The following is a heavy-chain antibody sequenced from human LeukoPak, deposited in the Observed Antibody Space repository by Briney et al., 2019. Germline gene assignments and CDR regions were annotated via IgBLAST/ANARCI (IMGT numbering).Heavy chain of an antibody. J-gene: IGHJ4*02. V-gene: IGHV3-74*01. D-gene: IGHD3-9*01. CDR1: GFTFSSYW. CDR3: ARGATGYYFDY. CDR2: FSSDGSST. Sequence: GGSLRLSCAASGFTFSSYWMHWVRQAPGKGLVWVSRFSSDGSSTNYADPVKGRFTISRDNAKNTLYLQTNSLRAEDTAVYYCARGATGYYFDYWGQGTLVTVSS.